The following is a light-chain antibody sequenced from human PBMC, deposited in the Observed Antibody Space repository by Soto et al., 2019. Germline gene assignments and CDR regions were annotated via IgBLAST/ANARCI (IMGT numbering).Light chain of an antibody. V-gene: IGKV3-11*01. CDR1: ERIYSAY. Sequence: EVVLTQSPGTLSLSRGERATLSCRASERIYSAYLGWYQQKPGQAPRLLIYGTSNRATGIPARFSGSGSGTDFTLTISSLEPEDFAVYYCQQRSNWPPTFGQGTRLEI. CDR2: GTS. J-gene: IGKJ5*01. CDR3: QQRSNWPPT.